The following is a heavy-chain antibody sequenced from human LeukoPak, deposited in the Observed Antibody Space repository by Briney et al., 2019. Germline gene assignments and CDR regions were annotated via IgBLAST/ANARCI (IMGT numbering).Heavy chain of an antibody. CDR1: GFTFSSYS. D-gene: IGHD3-10*01. V-gene: IGHV3-48*01. J-gene: IGHJ4*02. CDR2: ISSGSSAI. CDR3: AAQSGSGSNYPDY. Sequence: GGSLRLPCAASGFTFSSYSMNWVRQAPGKGLEWISYISSGSSAIYYADSVKGRFTISRDNAKNSLYLQTNSLRAEDTAVYYCAAQSGSGSNYPDYWGQGTLVTVSS.